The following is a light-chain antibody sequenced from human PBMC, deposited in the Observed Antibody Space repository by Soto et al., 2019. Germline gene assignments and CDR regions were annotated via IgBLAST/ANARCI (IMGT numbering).Light chain of an antibody. CDR1: SSNTGAGYD. V-gene: IGLV1-40*01. Sequence: QSVLTQPPSVSGAPGQRVTISCTGSSSNTGAGYDVHWYQQLPGTAPKLLIYGNTNRPSGVPDRFSGSKSGTSASLAITGLQAEDEADYYCSSYTSSSVVFGGGTKVTVL. J-gene: IGLJ2*01. CDR2: GNT. CDR3: SSYTSSSVV.